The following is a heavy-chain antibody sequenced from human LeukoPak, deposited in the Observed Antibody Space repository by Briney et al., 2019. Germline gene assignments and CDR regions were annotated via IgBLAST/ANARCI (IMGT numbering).Heavy chain of an antibody. CDR2: IYYSGST. J-gene: IGHJ4*02. CDR3: ARHHGSGSYPGY. V-gene: IGHV4-59*08. CDR1: GGSISSYY. D-gene: IGHD3-10*01. Sequence: PSETLSLTCNVSGGSISSYYWSWIRQPPGKGLEWIGYIYYSGSTNYNPSLKSRVTISVDTSKNQFSLKLSSVTAADTAVYYCARHHGSGSYPGYWGQGTLVTVSS.